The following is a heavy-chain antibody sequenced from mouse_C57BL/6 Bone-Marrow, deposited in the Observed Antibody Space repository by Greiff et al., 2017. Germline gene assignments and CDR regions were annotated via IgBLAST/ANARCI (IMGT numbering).Heavy chain of an antibody. V-gene: IGHV5-9-1*02. CDR1: GFTFSSYA. D-gene: IGHD2-3*01. Sequence: EVKLMESGEGLVKPGGSLKLSCAASGFTFSSYAMSWVRQTPEKRLEWVAYISSGGDYIYYADTVKGRFTISRDNARNTLYLQMSSLKSEDTAMYYCTRDGYYVGYWGQGTTLTVSS. J-gene: IGHJ2*01. CDR2: ISSGGDYI. CDR3: TRDGYYVGY.